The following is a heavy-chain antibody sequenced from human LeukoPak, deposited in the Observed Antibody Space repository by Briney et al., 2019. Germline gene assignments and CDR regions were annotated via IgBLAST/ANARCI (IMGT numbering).Heavy chain of an antibody. CDR3: ARLYSSSSSYYYYGMDV. CDR1: GYTFTSYD. Sequence: ASVKVSCKASGYTFTSYDINWVRQATGQGLEWMGWMIPNSGNTGYAQKFQGRVTMTRNTSISTAYMELSSLRSEDTAVYYCARLYSSSSSYYYYGMDVWGQGTTVTVSS. D-gene: IGHD6-6*01. J-gene: IGHJ6*02. CDR2: MIPNSGNT. V-gene: IGHV1-8*01.